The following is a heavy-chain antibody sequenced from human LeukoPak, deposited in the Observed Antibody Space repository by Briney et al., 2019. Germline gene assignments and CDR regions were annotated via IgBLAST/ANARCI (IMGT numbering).Heavy chain of an antibody. D-gene: IGHD3-3*01. CDR2: IYYSGST. Sequence: ASETLSLTCTVSGGSISSSSYYWGWIRQPPGKGLEWIGYIYYSGSTYYNPSLKSRVTISVDTSKNQFSLTLSSVTAADTAVYYCARTFSGYDFWSGYSTENNWFDPWGQGALVTVSS. J-gene: IGHJ5*02. CDR3: ARTFSGYDFWSGYSTENNWFDP. V-gene: IGHV4-30-4*08. CDR1: GGSISSSSYY.